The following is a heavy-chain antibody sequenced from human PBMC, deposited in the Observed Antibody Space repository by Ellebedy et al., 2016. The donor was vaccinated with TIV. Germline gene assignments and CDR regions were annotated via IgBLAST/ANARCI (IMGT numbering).Heavy chain of an antibody. Sequence: MPSETLSLTCTVSGGSISSSDYYRGWIRQPPGKGLEWIGNIYYSGNTYYNPSLKSRLIISVDTSKNQFSLRLRSVTAADTAVYYCARQLGESETYYSHFDYWGQGTLVAVSS. CDR3: ARQLGESETYYSHFDY. D-gene: IGHD3-10*01. CDR2: IYYSGNT. V-gene: IGHV4-39*01. CDR1: GGSISSSDYY. J-gene: IGHJ4*02.